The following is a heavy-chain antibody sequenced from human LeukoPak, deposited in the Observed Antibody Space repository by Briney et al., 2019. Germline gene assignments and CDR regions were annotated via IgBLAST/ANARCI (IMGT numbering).Heavy chain of an antibody. V-gene: IGHV1-8*01. J-gene: IGHJ6*02. CDR2: MNPNSGNT. Sequence: GASVKVSCKASGYTFTSYDINWVRQATGQGLEWMGWMNPNSGNTGYAQKFQGRVTMIRNTSISTAYMELSSLRSEDTAVYYCARPDSITMIDGMDVWGQGTTVTVSS. CDR3: ARPDSITMIDGMDV. CDR1: GYTFTSYD. D-gene: IGHD3-22*01.